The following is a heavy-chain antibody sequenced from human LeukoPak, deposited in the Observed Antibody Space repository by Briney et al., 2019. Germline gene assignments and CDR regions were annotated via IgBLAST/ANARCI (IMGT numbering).Heavy chain of an antibody. CDR2: ISAYNGST. J-gene: IGHJ4*02. D-gene: IGHD5-18*01. CDR3: ARDTGGGYSYGWNYFDY. CDR1: GYTFTSYG. Sequence: ASVKVSCKASGYTFTSYGISWVRQAPGQGLEWMGWISAYNGSTNYAQKLQGRVTMTTDTSTSTAYMELRSLRSDDTAVYYCARDTGGGYSYGWNYFDYWGQGTLVTVSS. V-gene: IGHV1-18*01.